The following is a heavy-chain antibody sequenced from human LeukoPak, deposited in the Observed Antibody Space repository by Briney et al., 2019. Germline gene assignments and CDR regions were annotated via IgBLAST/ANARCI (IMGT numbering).Heavy chain of an antibody. D-gene: IGHD4-11*01. CDR1: GFTFSSYD. CDR2: ISGSGFNT. Sequence: PGGSLRLSCAASGFTFSSYDMSWVRQAPGKGLEWVSGISGSGFNTYYADSVKGRFTISRDNSKNTLYLQMNNLRAEDTAVYYCVDPPYSLNWGQGTLVTVSS. CDR3: VDPPYSLN. V-gene: IGHV3-23*01. J-gene: IGHJ4*02.